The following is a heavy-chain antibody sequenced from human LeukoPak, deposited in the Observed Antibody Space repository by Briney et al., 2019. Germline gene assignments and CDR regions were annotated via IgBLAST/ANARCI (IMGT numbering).Heavy chain of an antibody. CDR1: GFIFSDHY. V-gene: IGHV3-11*05. Sequence: PGGSLRLSCAASGFIFSDHYMSWIRQAPGKGLEWVSYISTSGSYTNYADSVKGRFTISRDNAKNSLYLQMNSLRADDTAMYYCAKEGYSGSYAFDIWGQGTMVTVSS. CDR2: ISTSGSYT. D-gene: IGHD1-26*01. J-gene: IGHJ3*02. CDR3: AKEGYSGSYAFDI.